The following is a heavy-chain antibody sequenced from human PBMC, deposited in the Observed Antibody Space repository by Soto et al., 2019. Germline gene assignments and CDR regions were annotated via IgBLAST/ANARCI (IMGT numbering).Heavy chain of an antibody. CDR2: IIPMFGTA. D-gene: IGHD3-22*01. Sequence: QVQLVQSGAEVKKPGSSVKVSCMASGGTFNTFAISWVRQAPGQGLECMGGIIPMFGTAHYAQKFQGRVTITVDESTRTVYMELSSLRSEDTAVYYCARFSPPRGYYAYWGQGTLVTVSS. CDR3: ARFSPPRGYYAY. CDR1: GGTFNTFA. V-gene: IGHV1-69*01. J-gene: IGHJ4*02.